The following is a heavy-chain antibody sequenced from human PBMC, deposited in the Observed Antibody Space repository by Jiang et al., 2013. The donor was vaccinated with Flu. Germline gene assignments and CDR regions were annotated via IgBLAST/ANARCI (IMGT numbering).Heavy chain of an antibody. CDR3: AREYSASDF. Sequence: GLVKPSETLSLTCSVSGGSISNYYWHWIRQPPGKGLEWIGYVHQSGATSYNPSLESRVIMSVDTFNNQFSLRLGSLTAADTAIYYCAREYSASDFWGQGTRVTVSS. J-gene: IGHJ3*01. CDR2: VHQSGAT. D-gene: IGHD2-21*01. CDR1: GGSISNYY. V-gene: IGHV4-59*01.